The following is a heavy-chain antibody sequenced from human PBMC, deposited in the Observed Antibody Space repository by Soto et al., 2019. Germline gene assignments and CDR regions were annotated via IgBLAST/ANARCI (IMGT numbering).Heavy chain of an antibody. CDR1: GASISDNNYY. Sequence: SETLSLTCTVSGASISDNNYYWGWIRQSPATGLEWIGSIYYTGNTYYNPSLKSRVTMSVDTPKNQFSLKLSSVTAADTAVYYCVRRRSAAGYYYYGMDVWGQATTLTVS. D-gene: IGHD6-13*01. CDR3: VRRRSAAGYYYYGMDV. J-gene: IGHJ6*02. V-gene: IGHV4-39*01. CDR2: IYYTGNT.